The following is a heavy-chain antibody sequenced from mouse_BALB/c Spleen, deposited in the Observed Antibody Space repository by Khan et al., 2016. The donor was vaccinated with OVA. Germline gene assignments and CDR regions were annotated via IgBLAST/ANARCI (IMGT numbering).Heavy chain of an antibody. V-gene: IGHV1-63*02. J-gene: IGHJ1*01. CDR1: GYTFTNYW. Sequence: VQLKQSGAELVRPGTSVKISCKASGYTFTNYWLGWIKQRPGHGLEWIGDIYPGGGYTNYNEKFKGKATLTAGTTSSTAYMQLSGLTSEDSTVYFCARWATWYFDVWGAGTTVTVSS. D-gene: IGHD3-1*01. CDR2: IYPGGGYT. CDR3: ARWATWYFDV.